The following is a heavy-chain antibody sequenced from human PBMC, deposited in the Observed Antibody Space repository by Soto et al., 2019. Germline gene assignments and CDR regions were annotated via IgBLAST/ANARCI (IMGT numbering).Heavy chain of an antibody. Sequence: QVQLQESGPGLVRPSQTLSLTCSVSGASIYNGGYFWSWIRQSPGKGLEWIGHIHSSGSPYNNPSLKXRXTXPXRTPMNPVPPALTSGTAAATAMSNWARGPTTEKVDTWGQGILGTVSA. J-gene: IGHJ5*02. CDR3: ARGPTTEKVDT. CDR1: GASIYNGGYF. CDR2: IHSSGSP. V-gene: IGHV4-30-4*01.